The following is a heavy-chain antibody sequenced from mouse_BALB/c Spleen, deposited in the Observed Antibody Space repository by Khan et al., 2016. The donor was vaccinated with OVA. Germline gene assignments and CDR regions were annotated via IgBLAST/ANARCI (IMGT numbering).Heavy chain of an antibody. CDR1: GYTFTSYW. V-gene: IGHV1-87*01. CDR2: IYPGDGDT. J-gene: IGHJ2*01. D-gene: IGHD2-13*01. CDR3: ARAGDSPYFDY. Sequence: QVQLQQSGAELTRPGASVKLSCKASGYTFTSYWMQWVKQRPGQGLEWIGAIYPGDGDTRYTQKFKGKATLTAEKSSSKAYMQLSSLASEDSAVYYCARAGDSPYFDYWGQGTTLTVSS.